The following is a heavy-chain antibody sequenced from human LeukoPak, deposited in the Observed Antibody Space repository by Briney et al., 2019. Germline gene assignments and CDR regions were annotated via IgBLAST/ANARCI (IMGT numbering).Heavy chain of an antibody. V-gene: IGHV4-4*07. CDR1: GGSISSYY. D-gene: IGHD2-15*01. J-gene: IGHJ4*02. Sequence: SETLSLTCTVSGGSISSYYWSWIRQPAGKGLEWIGRIYTSGSTNYNPSLKSRVTISVDTSKNQFSLKLSSVTAADTAVYYCVCSYCSGGSCYRRYFDYWGQGTLVTVSS. CDR2: IYTSGST. CDR3: VCSYCSGGSCYRRYFDY.